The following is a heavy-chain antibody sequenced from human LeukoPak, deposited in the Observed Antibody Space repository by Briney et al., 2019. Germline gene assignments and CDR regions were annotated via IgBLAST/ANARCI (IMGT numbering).Heavy chain of an antibody. CDR3: AKAPNHLGYCSGGSCYPFDY. D-gene: IGHD2-15*01. CDR1: GFTFSTYA. J-gene: IGHJ4*02. V-gene: IGHV3-23*01. Sequence: PGGSLRLSCAASGFTFSTYAMAWVRQAPGNGLEWVSSITGSGDYTYYADSVKGRFTISRDNSKNTLYLQMNSLRAEDTAVYYCAKAPNHLGYCSGGSCYPFDYWGQGTLVTVSS. CDR2: ITGSGDYT.